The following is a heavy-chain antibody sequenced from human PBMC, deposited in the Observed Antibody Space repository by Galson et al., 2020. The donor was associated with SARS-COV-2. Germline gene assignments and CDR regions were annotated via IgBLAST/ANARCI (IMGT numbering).Heavy chain of an antibody. D-gene: IGHD2-21*02. J-gene: IGHJ5*02. V-gene: IGHV4-30-4*01. CDR2: VCCRGRT. CDR3: ARVVDRSGDESGHDS. Sequence: ETSETLSLTCTVSGGSITSGNYCWSWIRQPPGKGLEWIGYVCCRGRTYSNPALKSRVSTSLDTSKDQFSLKRTSVTVADTAVYDCARVVDRSGDESGHDSWGQGTLVTVSS. CDR1: GGSITSGNYC.